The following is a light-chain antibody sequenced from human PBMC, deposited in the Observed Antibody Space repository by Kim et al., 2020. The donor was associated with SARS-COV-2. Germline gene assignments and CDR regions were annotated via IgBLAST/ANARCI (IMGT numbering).Light chain of an antibody. V-gene: IGLV7-46*01. J-gene: IGLJ3*02. CDR3: MLSYSGGRV. Sequence: PGEPVPLTWDSSTGAVSSGHYPYWVQQKPGQVPRTLIYDTSKTHSWTPARFSGSLLGGKAALTLSGAQPEDEAEYYCMLSYSGGRVFGGGTQLTVL. CDR1: TGAVSSGHY. CDR2: DTS.